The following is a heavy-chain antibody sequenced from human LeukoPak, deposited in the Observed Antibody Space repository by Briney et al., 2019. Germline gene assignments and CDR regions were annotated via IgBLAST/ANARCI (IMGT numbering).Heavy chain of an antibody. CDR2: VNPNSGGT. J-gene: IGHJ4*02. CDR3: AREVGGDNRFDY. Sequence: APVKVSCKASGYTFTGYYMHWVRQAPGQGLEWMGWVNPNSGGTNYAQKFQGRVTMTRDTSISTAYMELSRLRSDDTAVYYCAREVGGDNRFDYWGQGTLVTVSS. CDR1: GYTFTGYY. D-gene: IGHD1-14*01. V-gene: IGHV1-2*02.